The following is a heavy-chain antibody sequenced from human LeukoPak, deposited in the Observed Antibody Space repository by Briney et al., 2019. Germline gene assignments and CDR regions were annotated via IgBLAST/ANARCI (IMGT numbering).Heavy chain of an antibody. CDR2: IYYTGST. J-gene: IGHJ4*02. CDR3: ARWGSIAVARFDY. V-gene: IGHV4-59*01. D-gene: IGHD6-6*01. Sequence: SGTLSLTCAVPGGSISSYYWSWIREPPGKGLEWIWYIYYTGSTNYNPSLTSRVNISVDTSKNQFSLNLTSVTAADTAVYYCARWGSIAVARFDYWGQGTLVTVSS. CDR1: GGSISSYY.